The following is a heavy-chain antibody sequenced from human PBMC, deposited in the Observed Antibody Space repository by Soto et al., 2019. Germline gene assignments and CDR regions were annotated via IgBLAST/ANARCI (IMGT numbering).Heavy chain of an antibody. CDR2: ISYDGSNK. CDR3: ARDSITIFGVAVVGYGMDV. Sequence: GGSLRLSCAASGFTFSSYAMHWVRQAPGKGLEWVAVISYDGSNKYYADSVKGRFTISRDNSKNTLYLQMNSLRAEDTAVYYCARDSITIFGVAVVGYGMDVWGQGTTVTVSS. J-gene: IGHJ6*02. V-gene: IGHV3-30-3*01. CDR1: GFTFSSYA. D-gene: IGHD3-3*01.